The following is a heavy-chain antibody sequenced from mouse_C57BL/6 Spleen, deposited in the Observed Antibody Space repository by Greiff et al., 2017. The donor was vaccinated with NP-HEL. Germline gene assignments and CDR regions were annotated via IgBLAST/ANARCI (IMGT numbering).Heavy chain of an antibody. CDR2: INPGSGGT. V-gene: IGHV1-54*01. CDR1: GYAFTNYL. J-gene: IGHJ2*01. CDR3: ARSRILYDCYYHCYFDY. D-gene: IGHD2-3*01. Sequence: QVQLQQSGAELVRPGTSVKVSCKASGYAFTNYLIEWVKQRPGQGLEWIGVINPGSGGTNYNEKFKGKATLTADKSSSTSYMQLCSLPSDYSAVYFCARSRILYDCYYHCYFDYWGQGTTLTVSS.